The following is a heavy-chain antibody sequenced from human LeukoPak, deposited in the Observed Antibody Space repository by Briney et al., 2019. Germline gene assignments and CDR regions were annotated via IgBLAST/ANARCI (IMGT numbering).Heavy chain of an antibody. V-gene: IGHV3-66*01. CDR1: GFTVSSNY. J-gene: IGHJ4*02. CDR3: ARAPPVGATEYYFDY. Sequence: SGGSPRLSCAASGFTVSSNYMSWVRQAPGKGLEWVSVIYSGGSTYYADSVKGRFTISRDNSKNTLYLQMNSLRAEDTAVYYCARAPPVGATEYYFDYWGQGTLVTVSS. D-gene: IGHD1-26*01. CDR2: IYSGGST.